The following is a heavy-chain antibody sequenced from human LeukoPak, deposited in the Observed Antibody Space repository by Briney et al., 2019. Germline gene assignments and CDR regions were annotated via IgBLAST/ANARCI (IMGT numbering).Heavy chain of an antibody. CDR1: GFTFSSYA. V-gene: IGHV3-30-3*01. D-gene: IGHD1-26*01. CDR2: ISYDGSKK. Sequence: GGSLRLSCAASGFTFSSYAMHWVRQAPGKGLEWVAVISYDGSKKYYADSVKGRFTISRDNSKNTLYLQMNSLRAEDTAVYYCAREGGPGAFDIWGQGTMVTVSS. J-gene: IGHJ3*02. CDR3: AREGGPGAFDI.